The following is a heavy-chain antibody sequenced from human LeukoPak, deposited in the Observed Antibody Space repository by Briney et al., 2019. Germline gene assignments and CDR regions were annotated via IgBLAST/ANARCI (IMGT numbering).Heavy chain of an antibody. Sequence: SETLSLTCTVSGGSISSSSYYWGWIRQPPGKGLEWIGSIYYSGSTYYNPSLKSRVTIPVDTSKNQFSLKLSSVTAADTAVYYCARHDDYYYGMDVWGQGTTVTVSS. J-gene: IGHJ6*02. CDR1: GGSISSSSYY. V-gene: IGHV4-39*01. CDR2: IYYSGST. CDR3: ARHDDYYYGMDV.